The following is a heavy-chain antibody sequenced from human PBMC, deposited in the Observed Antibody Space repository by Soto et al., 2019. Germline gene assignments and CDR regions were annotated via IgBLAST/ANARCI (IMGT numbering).Heavy chain of an antibody. CDR3: ARGPSLSSGWYITTFDY. J-gene: IGHJ4*02. D-gene: IGHD6-19*01. Sequence: EVQLVESGGGLVQPGGSLRLSCAASGFTFSSYDMHWVRQATGKGLEWVSAIGTAGDTYYPGSVKGRFTISRENAKTSVYLQMNSLRAGDTAVYYCARGPSLSSGWYITTFDYWGQGTLVTVSS. CDR1: GFTFSSYD. V-gene: IGHV3-13*01. CDR2: IGTAGDT.